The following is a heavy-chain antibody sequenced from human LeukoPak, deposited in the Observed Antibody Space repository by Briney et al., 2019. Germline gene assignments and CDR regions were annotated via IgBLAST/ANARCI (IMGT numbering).Heavy chain of an antibody. V-gene: IGHV1-18*01. CDR2: IRGYNTNT. CDR1: GYTFTTYG. CDR3: ARDLVIDGSVSYFDP. J-gene: IGHJ5*02. Sequence: ASVKVSCKASGYTFTTYGISWVRQAPGQGLEWMGWIRGYNTNTNYAQKFQGRVTMTIDTSTSTAYMEVRRLRSDDTDVYYCARDLVIDGSVSYFDPWGQGTLVTVSS. D-gene: IGHD3-10*01.